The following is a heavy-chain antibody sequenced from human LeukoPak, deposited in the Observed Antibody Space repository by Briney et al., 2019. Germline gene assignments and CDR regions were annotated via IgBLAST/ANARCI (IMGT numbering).Heavy chain of an antibody. CDR1: EFTFSSFA. CDR2: VSGSGGST. CDR3: ARYSSGYGSFDY. D-gene: IGHD3-22*01. J-gene: IGHJ4*02. V-gene: IGHV3-23*01. Sequence: GSLRLSCAASEFTFSSFAMSWVRQAPGKGLEWVSRVSGSGGSTYYADSVKGRFSISRDNSKNTLYLQMNSLRAEDTAVYYCARYSSGYGSFDYWGRGTLVTVSS.